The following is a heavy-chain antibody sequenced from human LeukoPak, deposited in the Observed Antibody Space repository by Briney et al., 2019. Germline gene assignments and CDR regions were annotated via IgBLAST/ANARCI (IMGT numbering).Heavy chain of an antibody. V-gene: IGHV5-51*01. CDR2: IYPGDSDT. Sequence: GESLKISCKGSGYSFTSYWIGWVRQMPGKGLEWMGIIYPGDSDTRYSPSFQGQVTISADKSISTAYLQWSSLKASDTAMYYRARLGIYYDSSGYSYYFDYWGQGTLVTVSS. CDR3: ARLGIYYDSSGYSYYFDY. CDR1: GYSFTSYW. D-gene: IGHD3-22*01. J-gene: IGHJ4*02.